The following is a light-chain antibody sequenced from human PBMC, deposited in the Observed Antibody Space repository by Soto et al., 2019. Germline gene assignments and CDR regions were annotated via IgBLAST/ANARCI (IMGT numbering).Light chain of an antibody. V-gene: IGKV3-15*01. CDR2: GAS. CDR3: QQYNNWLIT. Sequence: EIVMTQSPATLYVSPGERATLSCRASQSVSSNLAWYQQKPGQAPRLLIYGASTRATGIPSRFSGSGSETEFTLIISSLQSEDFAVYYCQQYNNWLITFGQGTRLEIK. J-gene: IGKJ5*01. CDR1: QSVSSN.